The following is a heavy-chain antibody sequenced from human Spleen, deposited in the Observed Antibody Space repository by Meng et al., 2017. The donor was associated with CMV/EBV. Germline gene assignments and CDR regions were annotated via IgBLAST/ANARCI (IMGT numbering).Heavy chain of an antibody. CDR1: GFTFGDYT. D-gene: IGHD3-22*01. V-gene: IGHV3-43*01. Sequence: GESLKISCAASGFTFGDYTMHWVRQVPGKGLEWVSGISWDGRSTFYADSVKGRFTISRDNAKNTLYLQMNSLRAEDTAVYYCASYDRRVNFDLWGRGTLVTVSS. CDR2: ISWDGRST. J-gene: IGHJ2*01. CDR3: ASYDRRVNFDL.